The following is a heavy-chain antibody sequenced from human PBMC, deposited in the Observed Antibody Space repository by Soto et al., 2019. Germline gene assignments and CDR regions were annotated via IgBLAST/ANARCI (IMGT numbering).Heavy chain of an antibody. CDR3: ARDSRAGDYRNPINHAFDI. V-gene: IGHV4-31*03. Sequence: QVQLQESGPGLVKPSQTLSLTCTVSGGSISSGGYYWSWIRQHPGKGLEWIGYIYYSGSTYYNPSLKSRVTISVDTSKNQFSLKLSSVTAADTAVYYCARDSRAGDYRNPINHAFDIWGQGTMVTVSS. CDR2: IYYSGST. D-gene: IGHD4-17*01. CDR1: GGSISSGGYY. J-gene: IGHJ3*02.